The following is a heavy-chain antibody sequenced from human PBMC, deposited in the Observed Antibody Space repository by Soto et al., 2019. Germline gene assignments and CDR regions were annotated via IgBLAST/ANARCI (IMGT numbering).Heavy chain of an antibody. D-gene: IGHD5-12*01. CDR2: IYHSGTT. J-gene: IGHJ4*02. V-gene: IGHV4-38-2*01. Sequence: PSETLSLTCAVSGDSISSGYYWAWIRQPPGKGLEWIGSIYHSGTTYYNPSLKSRVTISVDTSKNHFSLKLSSVTAADSAVYYCARGGGYDSFDYWGQGVLVTVSS. CDR1: GDSISSGYY. CDR3: ARGGGYDSFDY.